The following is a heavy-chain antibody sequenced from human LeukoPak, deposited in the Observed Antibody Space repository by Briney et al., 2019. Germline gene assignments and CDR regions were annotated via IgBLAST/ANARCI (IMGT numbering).Heavy chain of an antibody. CDR2: IDAAGRT. CDR3: ARDRITGATRDFYYYYMDV. D-gene: IGHD7-27*01. Sequence: SETLSLTCAVSGGSISSGGSIGSFYWTWIRQPAGKGLEWIGRIDAAGRTNYNPSLRGPVTISVDTSKNQFSLRLSSVTAADAAVYYCARDRITGATRDFYYYYMDVWGKGTTVTVSS. CDR1: GGSISSGGSIGSFY. V-gene: IGHV4-61*02. J-gene: IGHJ6*03.